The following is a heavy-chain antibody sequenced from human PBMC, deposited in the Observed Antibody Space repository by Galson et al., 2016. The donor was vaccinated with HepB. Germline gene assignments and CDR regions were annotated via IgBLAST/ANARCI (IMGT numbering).Heavy chain of an antibody. Sequence: SVKVSCKASGGTFSNYALSWVRQAPGQGLEWMGGIIPAFGTPNYAQKFQDRVTITADESTSTVYMELSSLRSEDTAVYYCTRDTVRVFGDYWGQGTLVSVSS. D-gene: IGHD3-10*01. V-gene: IGHV1-69*13. CDR3: TRDTVRVFGDY. CDR2: IIPAFGTP. CDR1: GGTFSNYA. J-gene: IGHJ4*02.